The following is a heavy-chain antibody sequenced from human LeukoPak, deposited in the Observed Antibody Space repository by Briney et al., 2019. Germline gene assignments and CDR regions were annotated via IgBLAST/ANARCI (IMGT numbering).Heavy chain of an antibody. V-gene: IGHV4-59*01. Sequence: AETLSLTCTVSGGSISGYYYNWIRQPPGKGLEWIGYIYYSGSTNYNPSLKSRVTISLDTSKNQFSLKLSSVTTADTAVYYCARSVVTLYWYFDLWGRGTLVSVSS. CDR3: ARSVVTLYWYFDL. CDR1: GGSISGYY. J-gene: IGHJ2*01. D-gene: IGHD4-23*01. CDR2: IYYSGST.